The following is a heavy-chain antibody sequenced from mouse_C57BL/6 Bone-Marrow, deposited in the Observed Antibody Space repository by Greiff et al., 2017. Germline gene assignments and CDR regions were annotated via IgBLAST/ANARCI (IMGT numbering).Heavy chain of an antibody. V-gene: IGHV14-3*01. CDR3: GPDGYYDY. D-gene: IGHD2-3*01. Sequence: VQLQQSVAELVRPGASVKMSCTASGFTFTNTYMHWVKQRPEQGLEWIGRIDPANGSTNYAPKFQGKATITADTSSNTAYLQLSSLTSEDTAINSCGPDGYYDYWGQGTTLTVSS. CDR1: GFTFTNTY. CDR2: IDPANGST. J-gene: IGHJ2*01.